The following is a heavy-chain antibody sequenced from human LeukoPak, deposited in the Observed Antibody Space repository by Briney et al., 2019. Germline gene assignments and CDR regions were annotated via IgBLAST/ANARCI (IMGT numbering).Heavy chain of an antibody. CDR2: IYYSGST. V-gene: IGHV4-39*01. CDR3: AKKSSGWYGWFDP. Sequence: ASETLSLTCTVSGGSISIYYWAWIRQPPEKGLECIGSIYYSGSTYYNPSLKSRVTISVDTSKNQFSLKLSSVTAADTAVYYCAKKSSGWYGWFDPWGQGTLVTVSS. CDR1: GGSISIYY. J-gene: IGHJ5*02. D-gene: IGHD6-19*01.